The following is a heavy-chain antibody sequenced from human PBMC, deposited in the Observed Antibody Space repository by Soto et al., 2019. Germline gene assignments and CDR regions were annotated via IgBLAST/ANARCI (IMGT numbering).Heavy chain of an antibody. Sequence: QVQLVESGGGVVQPGRSLRLSCAASGFTFSSYGMHWVRQAPGKGLAWVALVWYDGGNKYYADSVKGRFTISRDNSKSTLYLQMNSLRDEDTAVYYCVRAAGYSGNDYVYYYGMDVWGQGTTVTVSS. V-gene: IGHV3-33*01. CDR3: VRAAGYSGNDYVYYYGMDV. J-gene: IGHJ6*02. D-gene: IGHD5-12*01. CDR2: VWYDGGNK. CDR1: GFTFSSYG.